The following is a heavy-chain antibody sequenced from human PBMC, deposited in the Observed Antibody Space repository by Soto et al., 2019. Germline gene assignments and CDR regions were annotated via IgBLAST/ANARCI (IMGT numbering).Heavy chain of an antibody. D-gene: IGHD1-26*01. J-gene: IGHJ6*02. CDR3: ARAYSVSSYYYSMDV. CDR1: GGTFNNYA. V-gene: IGHV1-69*12. Sequence: QVPLVQSGAEVKKPGSSVKVSCKAYGGTFNNYAISWVRQAPGQGLEWMGGIIPIFGSANYAQKFQGRVKITADESTRTAYMELSSLRSEDTAVYYCARAYSVSSYYYSMDVWGQGATVTVSS. CDR2: IIPIFGSA.